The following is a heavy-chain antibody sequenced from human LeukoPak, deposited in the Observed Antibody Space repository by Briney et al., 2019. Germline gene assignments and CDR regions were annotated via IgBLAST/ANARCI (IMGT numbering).Heavy chain of an antibody. V-gene: IGHV3-9*01. D-gene: IGHD3-22*01. CDR1: GFTFDDYA. Sequence: GGSLRLSCAASGFTFDDYAMHWVRQVPGKGLEWVSGISWNSGSIGYADSVKGRFTISRDNAKNSLYLQVSSLRADDTALYYCAKDTDQYYYDSSGYYHDAFDIWGQGTMVTVSS. J-gene: IGHJ3*02. CDR3: AKDTDQYYYDSSGYYHDAFDI. CDR2: ISWNSGSI.